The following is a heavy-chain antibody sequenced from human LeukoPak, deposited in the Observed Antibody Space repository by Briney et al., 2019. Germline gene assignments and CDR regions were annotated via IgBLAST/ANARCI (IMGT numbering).Heavy chain of an antibody. J-gene: IGHJ4*02. V-gene: IGHV4-39*01. CDR1: GGSISSSSYY. CDR3: AKSGGYGLIDY. CDR2: IYSSGST. Sequence: TSSETLSLTCTVSGGSISSSSYYWGWIRQPPGKGLEWIGNIYSSGSTYYNASLQSRVTISIDTSKNQFSLRLNSVTAADTAMYYCAKSGGYGLIDYWGQGTRVTVSS. D-gene: IGHD1-26*01.